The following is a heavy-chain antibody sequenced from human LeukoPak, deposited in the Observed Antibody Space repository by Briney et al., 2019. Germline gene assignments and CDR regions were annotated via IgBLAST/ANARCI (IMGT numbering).Heavy chain of an antibody. Sequence: GGSLRLSCAASGFTFSNYEMNWVRQAPGKGLEWVSYISNSGSIIYYADSVKGRFTISRDNAKNSLYLQMNSLRAEDTAVYYCARDPQGAAFDIWGQGTMVTVSS. CDR3: ARDPQGAAFDI. V-gene: IGHV3-48*03. J-gene: IGHJ3*02. CDR1: GFTFSNYE. CDR2: ISNSGSII. D-gene: IGHD3-16*01.